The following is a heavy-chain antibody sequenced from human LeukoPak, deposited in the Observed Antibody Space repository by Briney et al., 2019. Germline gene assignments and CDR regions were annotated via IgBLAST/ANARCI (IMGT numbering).Heavy chain of an antibody. CDR3: ARGIVATSLAYDY. D-gene: IGHD5-12*01. CDR2: IIPIFGTA. V-gene: IGHV1-69*05. Sequence: SVEVSCKASGGTFSSYAISWVRQAPRQGFEWMGGIIPIFGTANYAQKFQGRVTITTDEFTSTAYMELSSLRSEDTAVYYCARGIVATSLAYDYWGQGTLVTVSS. J-gene: IGHJ4*02. CDR1: GGTFSSYA.